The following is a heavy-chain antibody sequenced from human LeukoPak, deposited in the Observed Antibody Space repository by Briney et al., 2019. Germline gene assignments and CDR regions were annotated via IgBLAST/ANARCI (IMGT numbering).Heavy chain of an antibody. CDR2: ISSSSSYK. V-gene: IGHV3-21*01. Sequence: PGGSLTLSCAASGFTFSSYSMNWVRQAPGKGLEWVSSISSSSSYKYYADSVKGRFTISRDNAKTSLYLQINSLRAEDTAVYYRARVGSGSSNAFDIWGQGTMATVSS. CDR1: GFTFSSYS. D-gene: IGHD1-26*01. CDR3: ARVGSGSSNAFDI. J-gene: IGHJ3*02.